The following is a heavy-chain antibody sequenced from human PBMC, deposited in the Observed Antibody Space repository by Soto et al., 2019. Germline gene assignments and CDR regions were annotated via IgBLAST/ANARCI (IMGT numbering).Heavy chain of an antibody. CDR2: VAPSDFYA. Sequence: WESLKISCKVSEYSFTSYCISWVCHMPGKGLEWLGGVAPSDFYANYSPSFQGHVTISAEKSIITASLQRSSLKASDTAMYYCARLEQWRRQGGMDVWGQGSKVTV. J-gene: IGHJ6*02. CDR1: EYSFTSYC. CDR3: ARLEQWRRQGGMDV. V-gene: IGHV5-10-1*01. D-gene: IGHD6-19*01.